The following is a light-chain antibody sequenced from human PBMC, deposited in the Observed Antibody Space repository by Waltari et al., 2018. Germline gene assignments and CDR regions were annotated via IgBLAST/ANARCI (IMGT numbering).Light chain of an antibody. CDR3: QTWDTNSYV. CDR2: QDT. J-gene: IGLJ1*01. Sequence: SNELIQPPSVSVSPGQTAIITCPGDKLGGQYTSWYQQKPGQSPLLVIYQDTKRPSGIPERFSGSNSGDTATLAISGTQSMDEDDYYCQTWDTNSYVFGTGTKVNVL. V-gene: IGLV3-1*01. CDR1: KLGGQY.